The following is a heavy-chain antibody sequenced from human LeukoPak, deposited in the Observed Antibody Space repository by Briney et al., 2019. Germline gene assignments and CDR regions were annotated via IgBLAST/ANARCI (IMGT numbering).Heavy chain of an antibody. V-gene: IGHV1-8*01. CDR2: MNPNSGNT. CDR1: GYTFTSYD. J-gene: IGHJ4*02. D-gene: IGHD6-6*01. Sequence: ASVKVSCKASGYTFTSYDINWVRQATGQGLEWMGWMNPNSGNTGYAQKFQGRVTMTRDTSINTAYMGLSSLTSDDTAVYYCARPGSSSFDYWGQGTLVTVSS. CDR3: ARPGSSSFDY.